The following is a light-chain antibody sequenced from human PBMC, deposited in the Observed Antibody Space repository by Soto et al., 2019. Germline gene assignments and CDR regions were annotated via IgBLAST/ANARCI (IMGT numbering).Light chain of an antibody. V-gene: IGLV1-51*01. CDR1: SSNIGGNS. J-gene: IGLJ1*01. Sequence: QSVLTLPPSVSSAPGQKVTISCSGSSSNIGGNSVSWYQQLPGTAPKLLIYDDNKRPSGIPDRFSGSKSGTSATLGITGFQTGDEADYYCGSWDSSLSAYVFGTGTK. CDR2: DDN. CDR3: GSWDSSLSAYV.